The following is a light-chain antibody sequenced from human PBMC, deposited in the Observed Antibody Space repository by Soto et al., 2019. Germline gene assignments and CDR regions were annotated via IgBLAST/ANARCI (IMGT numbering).Light chain of an antibody. CDR3: MQALQTPLT. J-gene: IGKJ1*01. V-gene: IGKV2-28*01. Sequence: DIVMTQSPLSLPVTPGEPASISCRSSQSLLHSNGYNYLDWYLQKPGQSPQLLIYLGSNRASGVPDRFSGSGSSTDFTLKISRVEAEDVGVYYCMQALQTPLTFGQGTKV. CDR2: LGS. CDR1: QSLLHSNGYNY.